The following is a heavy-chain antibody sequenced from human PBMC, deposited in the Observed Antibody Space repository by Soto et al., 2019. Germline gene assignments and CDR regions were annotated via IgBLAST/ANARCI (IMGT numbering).Heavy chain of an antibody. J-gene: IGHJ4*02. CDR1: CGSISSYY. Sequence: SETLSLTCTVSCGSISSYYWSWIRQPPGKGLEWIGYIYYSGSTNYNPSLKSRVTISVDTSKNQFSLKLSSVTAADTAVYYCAREVPTTRYSFYDYWGQGHWSPSPQ. CDR2: IYYSGST. V-gene: IGHV4-59*01. D-gene: IGHD5-18*01. CDR3: AREVPTTRYSFYDY.